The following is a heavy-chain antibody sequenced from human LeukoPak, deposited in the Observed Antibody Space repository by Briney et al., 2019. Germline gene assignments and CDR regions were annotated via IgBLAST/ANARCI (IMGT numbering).Heavy chain of an antibody. CDR3: ARTDSAYEYLDY. V-gene: IGHV5-10-1*01. D-gene: IGHD5-12*01. J-gene: IGHJ4*02. CDR1: GINFTTYG. Sequence: GESLKTSSKGSGINFTTYGIGWGPHMPGKGTEWGGRIDPSDSYTRYSPSFQGHVTISADKSITTAYLQWSSLRASDTAMYYCARTDSAYEYLDYWGQGTLVTVSS. CDR2: IDPSDSYT.